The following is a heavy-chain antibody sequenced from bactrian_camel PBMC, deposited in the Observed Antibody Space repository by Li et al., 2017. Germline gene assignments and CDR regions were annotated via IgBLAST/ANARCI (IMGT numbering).Heavy chain of an antibody. Sequence: HVQLVESGGGSVQAGGSLRLSCAASGYTAKTRSWNWYRQFQGKGRELVSSPYANGGTYYHDSVKGLFTFAQANVENTNAVTLEMNSLKPEDTATYFCAKEGPNCYSGSWCSSFAYWGQGTQVTVS. D-gene: IGHD3*01. CDR3: AKEGPNCYSGSWCSSFAY. CDR2: PYANGGT. J-gene: IGHJ6*01. CDR1: GYTAKTRS. V-gene: IGHV3S9*01.